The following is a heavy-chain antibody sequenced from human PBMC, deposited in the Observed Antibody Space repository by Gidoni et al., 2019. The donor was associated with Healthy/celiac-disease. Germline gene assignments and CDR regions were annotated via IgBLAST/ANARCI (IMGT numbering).Heavy chain of an antibody. CDR2: IIPIFGTA. CDR3: ARTPHYYDSSGYRLYFDY. D-gene: IGHD3-22*01. Sequence: QVQLVQSGAEVKKPGSSVKVSCKASGGTFSSYAISWVRQAPGQGLEWMGGIIPIFGTANYAQQFQGRVTITADESTSTAYMELSSLRSEDTAVYYCARTPHYYDSSGYRLYFDYWGQGTLVTVSS. J-gene: IGHJ4*02. CDR1: GGTFSSYA. V-gene: IGHV1-69*12.